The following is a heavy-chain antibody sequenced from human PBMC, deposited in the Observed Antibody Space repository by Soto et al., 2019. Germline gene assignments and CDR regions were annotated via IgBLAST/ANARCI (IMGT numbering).Heavy chain of an antibody. CDR2: IGTAGDT. V-gene: IGHV3-13*01. D-gene: IGHD3-10*01. CDR1: GFTFSSYD. CDR3: ARGELPDYGMDV. J-gene: IGHJ6*02. Sequence: GGSLRLSCAASGFTFSSYDMHWVRQATGKGLEWVSAIGTAGDTYYPGSVKGRFTISRENAKNSLYLQMNSLRAGDTAVYYCARGELPDYGMDVWGQGTTVTVSS.